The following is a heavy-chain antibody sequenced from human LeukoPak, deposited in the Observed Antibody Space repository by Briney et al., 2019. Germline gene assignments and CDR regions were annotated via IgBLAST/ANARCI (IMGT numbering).Heavy chain of an antibody. CDR3: ARRAGAYSHPYDY. V-gene: IGHV3-23*01. Sequence: GGSLRLSCAASGFAFSSRGMNWVRQAPGKGLEWVSGISPSGDILYYVDSVKGQFTISRDNSKNTLYLQMNSLRAEDTAVYYCARRAGAYSHPYDYWGQGTLVTVSS. CDR2: ISPSGDIL. D-gene: IGHD4/OR15-4a*01. CDR1: GFAFSSRG. J-gene: IGHJ4*02.